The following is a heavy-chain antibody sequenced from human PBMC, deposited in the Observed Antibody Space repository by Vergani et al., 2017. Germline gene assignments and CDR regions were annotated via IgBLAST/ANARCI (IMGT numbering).Heavy chain of an antibody. CDR2: IYYSGST. CDR1: GGSISSYY. Sequence: QVQLQESGPGLVKPSETLSLTCTVSGGSISSYYWSWIRQPPGKGPELIGYIYYSGSTNYNPSLKSRVTIAVDTSKNQFSMKLRSVTAADTAAYYCARQGVRLSRIDNYYYYGMDVWDEGTTVTVSS. CDR3: ARQGVRLSRIDNYYYYGMDV. J-gene: IGHJ6*04. V-gene: IGHV4-59*01. D-gene: IGHD3-3*01.